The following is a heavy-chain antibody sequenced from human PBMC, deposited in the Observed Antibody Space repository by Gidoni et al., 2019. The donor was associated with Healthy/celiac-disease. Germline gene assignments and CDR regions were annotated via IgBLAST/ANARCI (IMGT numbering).Heavy chain of an antibody. CDR1: GGSISSYS. V-gene: IGHV4-59*08. Sequence: QVQLQESGPGLVKPSETLSLTCTVSGGSISSYSWSWIRQPPGKGLEWIGYIYYSGSTNYNPSLKGRVTISVDTSKNQFSLKLSSVTAADTAVYYCARRHTVTTTDYYYYYGMDVWGQGTTVTVSS. J-gene: IGHJ6*02. CDR3: ARRHTVTTTDYYYYYGMDV. D-gene: IGHD4-4*01. CDR2: IYYSGST.